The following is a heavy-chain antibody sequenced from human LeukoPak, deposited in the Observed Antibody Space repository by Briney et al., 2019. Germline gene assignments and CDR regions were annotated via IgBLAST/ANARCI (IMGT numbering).Heavy chain of an antibody. CDR3: ARARSSSWSVYWFDP. V-gene: IGHV1-2*02. D-gene: IGHD6-13*01. J-gene: IGHJ5*02. CDR1: GYTSTGYY. CDR2: INPNSGGT. Sequence: ASVKVSCKASGYTSTGYYMHWVRQAPGQGLEWMGWINPNSGGTNYAQKFQGRVTMTRDTSISTAYMELSRLRSDDTAVYYCARARSSSWSVYWFDPWGQGTLVTVSS.